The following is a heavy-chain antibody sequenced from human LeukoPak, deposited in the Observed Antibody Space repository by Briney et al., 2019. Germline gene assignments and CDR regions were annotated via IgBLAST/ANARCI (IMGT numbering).Heavy chain of an antibody. J-gene: IGHJ3*02. Sequence: GASVKVSCKASGCTFSSYAISWVRQAPGQGLEWMGGIIPIFGTANYAQKFQGRVTITADESTRTAYMELSSLRSEDTAVYYCARDPDTAMGGAAFDIWGQGTMVTVSS. CDR2: IIPIFGTA. V-gene: IGHV1-69*13. CDR3: ARDPDTAMGGAAFDI. D-gene: IGHD5-18*01. CDR1: GCTFSSYA.